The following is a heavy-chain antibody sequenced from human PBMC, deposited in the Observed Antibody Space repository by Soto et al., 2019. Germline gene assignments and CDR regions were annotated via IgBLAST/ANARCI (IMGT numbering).Heavy chain of an antibody. CDR1: GYSFRNYW. D-gene: IGHD3-10*01. J-gene: IGHJ3*02. Sequence: PGESLKISCKGSGYSFRNYWIAWVRQMPGKGLEWMGIIYPDDSDTKYSPSFQGQVTISADKSISTAYLQWSSLKASDTAMYYCARPYFYGSGKIPDAFDIWGQGTMVTVSS. CDR3: ARPYFYGSGKIPDAFDI. V-gene: IGHV5-51*01. CDR2: IYPDDSDT.